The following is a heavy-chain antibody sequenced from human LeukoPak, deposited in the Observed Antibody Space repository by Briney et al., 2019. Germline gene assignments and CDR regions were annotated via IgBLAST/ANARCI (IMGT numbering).Heavy chain of an antibody. CDR3: ARVSGYDWESIYDY. D-gene: IGHD5-12*01. J-gene: IGHJ4*02. Sequence: SETLSLTCTVSGGSISSYYWSWIRQPPGKGLEWIGYIYYIGRTNYNPSLKSRVTISVDTSKTQFSLKLSSVTAAATAVYYCARVSGYDWESIYDYWGQGTLVTVSS. CDR1: GGSISSYY. CDR2: IYYIGRT. V-gene: IGHV4-59*01.